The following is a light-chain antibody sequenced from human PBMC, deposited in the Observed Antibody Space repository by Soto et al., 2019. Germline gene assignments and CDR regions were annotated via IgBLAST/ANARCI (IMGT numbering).Light chain of an antibody. CDR3: QSYESSLSGNG. CDR2: INI. CDR1: SSNIGAGYD. V-gene: IGLV1-40*01. Sequence: QSVLTQPPSVSGAPGQRVTISCTGSSSNIGAGYDVHWYQQLPVTAPKLLIFININRPSGVPDRFSGSKSGTSASLAITGLRDEDEADYSGQSYESSLSGNGCATGTKGTV. J-gene: IGLJ1*01.